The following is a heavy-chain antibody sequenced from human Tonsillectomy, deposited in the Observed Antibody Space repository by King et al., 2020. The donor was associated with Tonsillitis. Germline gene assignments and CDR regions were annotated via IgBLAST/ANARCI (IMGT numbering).Heavy chain of an antibody. CDR1: GYTFTGYY. V-gene: IGHV1-2*02. J-gene: IGHJ5*02. D-gene: IGHD6-13*01. CDR2: INPNSGGT. CDR3: ARPSRAAAGTQDWFDP. Sequence: QLVQSGAEVKKPGASVKVSCKASGYTFTGYYMHWVRQAPGQGLEWMGWINPNSGGTNYAQKFQGRVTMTRDTSISTAYMELSRLRSDDTAVYYCARPSRAAAGTQDWFDPWGQGTLVTVSS.